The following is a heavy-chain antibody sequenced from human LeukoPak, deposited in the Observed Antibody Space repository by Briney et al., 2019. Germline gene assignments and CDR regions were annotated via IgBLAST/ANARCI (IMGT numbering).Heavy chain of an antibody. V-gene: IGHV6-1*01. CDR3: AKDLMRDRWFGES. CDR2: TYYRSKWCN. J-gene: IGHJ5*02. D-gene: IGHD3-10*01. Sequence: SQTLSLTCAISGDSVSSNSAAWNWIRQSPSRGLEWLGRTYYRSKWCNDYAVSVKSRITINPDTSKNQFSLQLNSVAPEDTAVYYCAKDLMRDRWFGESWGQGTLVTVSS. CDR1: GDSVSSNSAA.